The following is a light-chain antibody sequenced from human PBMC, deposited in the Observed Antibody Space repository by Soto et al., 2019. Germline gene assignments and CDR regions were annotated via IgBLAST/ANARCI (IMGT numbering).Light chain of an antibody. V-gene: IGLV2-8*01. Sequence: QSALTQPPSASGSPGQSVTISCIGTSSDVGGYNYVSWYQQHPGKAPKLMIYGVSKRPSGVPDRFSGSKSGNTASLTVSGLQAEDEADYYCSSYAASNNLGVFGGGTQLTVL. J-gene: IGLJ2*01. CDR1: SSDVGGYNY. CDR2: GVS. CDR3: SSYAASNNLGV.